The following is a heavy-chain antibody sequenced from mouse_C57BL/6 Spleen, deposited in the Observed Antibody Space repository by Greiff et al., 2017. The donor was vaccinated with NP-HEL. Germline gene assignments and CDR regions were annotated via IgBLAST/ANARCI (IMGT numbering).Heavy chain of an antibody. CDR3: AKPGEDDGRSYGAWFAY. Sequence: VQLVESGPGLVAPSQSLSIPCTVSGFSLTSYGVSWVRQPPGKGLEWLGVIWGDGGTNYPLALISRMNISNDNTKSQVFLKLNGLQTDDTPTYYGAKPGEDDGRSYGAWFAYWGQGTLVTVSA. D-gene: IGHD1-1*01. J-gene: IGHJ3*01. CDR1: GFSLTSYG. CDR2: IWGDGGT. V-gene: IGHV2-3*01.